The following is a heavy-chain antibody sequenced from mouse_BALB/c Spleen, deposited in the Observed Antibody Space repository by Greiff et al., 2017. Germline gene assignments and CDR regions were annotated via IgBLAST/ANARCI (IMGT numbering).Heavy chain of an antibody. CDR1: GYSITSCYS. CDR2: IHYSGST. Sequence: EVQLVESGPDLVKPSQSLSLTCTVTGYSITSCYSWHWIRQFPGNKLEWMGYIHYSGSTNYNPSLKSRISITRDTSKNQFFLQLNSVTTEDTATYYCARSPYGNYWFAYWGQGTLVTVSA. J-gene: IGHJ3*01. CDR3: ARSPYGNYWFAY. D-gene: IGHD2-1*01. V-gene: IGHV3-1*02.